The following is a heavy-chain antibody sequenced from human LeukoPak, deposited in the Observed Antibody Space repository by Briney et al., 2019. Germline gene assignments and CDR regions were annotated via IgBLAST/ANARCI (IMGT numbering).Heavy chain of an antibody. CDR2: IYTSGST. CDR3: ARSGLVGAPVAFYI. Sequence: SETLSLTCTVSGGSISSYYWSWIRQPAGKGLEWIGRIYTSGSTNYNPSLKSRVTMSVDTSKNQFSLKLSSVTAADTAVYYCARSGLVGAPVAFYIWGQGTMVTVSS. D-gene: IGHD1-26*01. J-gene: IGHJ3*02. CDR1: GGSISSYY. V-gene: IGHV4-4*07.